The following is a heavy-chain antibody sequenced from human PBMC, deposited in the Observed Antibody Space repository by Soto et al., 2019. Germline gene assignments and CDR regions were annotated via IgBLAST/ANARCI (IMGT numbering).Heavy chain of an antibody. V-gene: IGHV3-23*01. D-gene: IGHD6-19*01. J-gene: IGHJ4*02. CDR2: ISGSGGST. CDR1: GFTFSSYA. Sequence: GGPLRLSYAASGFTFSSYAMSWVRQALGKWLEWLSAISGSGGSTYYADSVKGRFTISRDNSKNTLYLQMNSLRAEDTAVYYCAKDIAVAGSDWGQGTLVTVSS. CDR3: AKDIAVAGSD.